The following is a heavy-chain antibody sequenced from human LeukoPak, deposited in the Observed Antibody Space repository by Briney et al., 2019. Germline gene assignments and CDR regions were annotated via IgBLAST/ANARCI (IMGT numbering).Heavy chain of an antibody. CDR1: GFTFSSYA. V-gene: IGHV3-23*01. Sequence: PGGSLRLSCAASGFTFSSYAMSWVRQAPGKGLEWVSTISGSGGNTYYADSVKGRFTISRDNSKNTLYLQMNSLRAEDTAVYYCAKSSGWYWDAFDIWGKGTMVTVSS. CDR3: AKSSGWYWDAFDI. D-gene: IGHD6-19*01. CDR2: ISGSGGNT. J-gene: IGHJ3*02.